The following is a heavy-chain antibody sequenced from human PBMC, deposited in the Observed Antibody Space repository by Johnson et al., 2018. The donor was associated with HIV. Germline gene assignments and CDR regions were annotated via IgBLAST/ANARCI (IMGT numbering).Heavy chain of an antibody. CDR1: GFTFTYYA. V-gene: IGHV3-23*04. Sequence: VQLVESGGGLVQPGGSLRLSCAASGFTFTYYAMSWVRQAPGKGLAWVSGISGSGGSTYYADSVKGRFTISRDNSKNTLFLQMNSLRAEDTAVYYCAKHSSSWYDDAVDIWGQGTMVTV. D-gene: IGHD6-13*01. CDR3: AKHSSSWYDDAVDI. J-gene: IGHJ3*02. CDR2: ISGSGGST.